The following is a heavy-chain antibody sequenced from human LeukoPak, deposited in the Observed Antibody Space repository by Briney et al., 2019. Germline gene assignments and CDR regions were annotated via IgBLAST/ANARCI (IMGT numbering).Heavy chain of an antibody. D-gene: IGHD6-19*01. Sequence: PGRSLRLSCAASGFTFSSYGMHWVRQAPGKGLKWVAVISYDGSNKYYADSVKGRFTISRDNSKNTLYLQMNSLRAEDTAVYYCAYSSGLDYWGQGTLVTVSS. CDR2: ISYDGSNK. V-gene: IGHV3-30*03. CDR1: GFTFSSYG. CDR3: AYSSGLDY. J-gene: IGHJ4*02.